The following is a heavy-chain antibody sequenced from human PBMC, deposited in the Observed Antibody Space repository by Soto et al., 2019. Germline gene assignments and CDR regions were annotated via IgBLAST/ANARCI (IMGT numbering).Heavy chain of an antibody. CDR3: ARGDNDH. Sequence: ASVKVSCKSSGYIFTNYYVQWVRQAPGQGLEWMGVIYPDGGHTNYSQKSQDRVTMTRDTLTSTIYMELSSLRPEDTAVYYCARGDNDHWGQGTLVTVSS. CDR2: IYPDGGHT. V-gene: IGHV1-46*01. CDR1: GYIFTNYY. J-gene: IGHJ5*02.